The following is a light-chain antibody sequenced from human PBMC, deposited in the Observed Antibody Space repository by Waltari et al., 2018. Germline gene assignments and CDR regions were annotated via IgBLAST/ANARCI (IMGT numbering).Light chain of an antibody. Sequence: QSALTQPASVSGSPGQSITISCTGTYSDVGRYDYLSWYQQHPGKAPKLLIYGFTNRPSGGACRVSASKSGNTASLTIAGLQAEDEADYYCSSHTSSSTHVFGGGTKLIVL. CDR2: GFT. CDR3: SSHTSSSTHV. J-gene: IGLJ3*02. CDR1: YSDVGRYDY. V-gene: IGLV2-14*03.